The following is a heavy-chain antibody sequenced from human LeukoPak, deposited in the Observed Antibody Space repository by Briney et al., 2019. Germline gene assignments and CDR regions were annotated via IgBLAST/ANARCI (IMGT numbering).Heavy chain of an antibody. D-gene: IGHD5-18*01. CDR2: INHSRST. J-gene: IGHJ4*02. CDR1: GGSFSGYY. V-gene: IGHV4-34*01. Sequence: SETLSLTCAVYGGSFSGYYWSWIRQPPGKGLEWIGEINHSRSTNYNPSLKSRVTISVDTSKNQFSLKLSSVTAADTAVYYCARGLYSYGIWGQGTLVTVSS. CDR3: ARGLYSYGI.